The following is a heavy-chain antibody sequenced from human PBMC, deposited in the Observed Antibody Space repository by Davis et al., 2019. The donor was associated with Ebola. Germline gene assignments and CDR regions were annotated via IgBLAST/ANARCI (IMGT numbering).Heavy chain of an antibody. V-gene: IGHV1-2*04. CDR1: GYTFTGYD. Sequence: ASVKVSCKASGYTFTGYDMHWVRQAPGQGLEWMGWINPNSGGTNYAQKFQGWVTMTRDTSISTAYMELSRLRSDDTAVYYCARVTRDYGDYFDYWGQGTLVTVSS. D-gene: IGHD4-17*01. CDR3: ARVTRDYGDYFDY. J-gene: IGHJ4*02. CDR2: INPNSGGT.